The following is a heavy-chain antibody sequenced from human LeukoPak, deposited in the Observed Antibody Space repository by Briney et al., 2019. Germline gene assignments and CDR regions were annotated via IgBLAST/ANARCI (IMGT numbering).Heavy chain of an antibody. CDR2: IYYSGST. CDR1: GGSISSYY. CDR3: ARDSVGFDY. V-gene: IGHV4-59*01. Sequence: SETLSLTCTGSGGSISSYYWSWIRQPPGKGLEWIGYIYYSGSTNYNPSLKSRVTISVDTSKNQSSLKLSSVTAADTAVYYCARDSVGFDYWGQGTLVTVSS. D-gene: IGHD5/OR15-5a*01. J-gene: IGHJ4*02.